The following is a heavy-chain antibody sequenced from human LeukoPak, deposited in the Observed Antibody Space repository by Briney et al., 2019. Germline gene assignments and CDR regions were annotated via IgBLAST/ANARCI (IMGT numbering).Heavy chain of an antibody. Sequence: SETLSLTCAVYGGSFSGYYWSWIRQPPGKGLEWIGEINHSGSTNYNPSLKSRVTISVDTSKNQFSLKLSSVTAADTAVYYCARGGMTTVTTTRNYFEYWGQGTLVTVSS. CDR2: INHSGST. D-gene: IGHD4-17*01. J-gene: IGHJ4*02. V-gene: IGHV4-34*01. CDR3: ARGGMTTVTTTRNYFEY. CDR1: GGSFSGYY.